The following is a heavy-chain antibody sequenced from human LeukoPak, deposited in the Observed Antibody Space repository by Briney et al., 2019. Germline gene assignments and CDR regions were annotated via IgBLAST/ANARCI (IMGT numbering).Heavy chain of an antibody. CDR2: IIPIFGTA. Sequence: ASVKVSCKASGGTFSSYAISWVRQAPGQGLEWMGGIIPIFGTANYAQKFQGRVTITADESTSTAYMELSSLRSEDTAVYYCARRYPYYYYMDVWGKGTTVTVSS. D-gene: IGHD2-2*02. CDR3: ARRYPYYYYMDV. V-gene: IGHV1-69*13. J-gene: IGHJ6*03. CDR1: GGTFSSYA.